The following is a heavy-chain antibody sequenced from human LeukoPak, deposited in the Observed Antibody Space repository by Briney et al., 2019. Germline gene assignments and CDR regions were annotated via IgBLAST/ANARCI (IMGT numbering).Heavy chain of an antibody. J-gene: IGHJ4*02. CDR3: ARDSSTAMVDY. D-gene: IGHD5-18*01. CDR2: ISSSSSYI. Sequence: GGSLRLSGAASGFTFSSYSMNWVRKAPGKGLEWVSSISSSSSYIYYADSVKGRFTISRDNAKNSLYLQMNSLRAEDTAVYYCARDSSTAMVDYWGQGTLVTVSS. CDR1: GFTFSSYS. V-gene: IGHV3-21*01.